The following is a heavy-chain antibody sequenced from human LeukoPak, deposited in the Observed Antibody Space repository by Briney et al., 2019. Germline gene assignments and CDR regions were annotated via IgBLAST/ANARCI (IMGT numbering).Heavy chain of an antibody. Sequence: GGSLRLSCVASGFTFSRSAMNLVRQAPGKGLEWVSGLSGSGDTTYYADSVKGRFTVSRDNSKNTVYLQMNRLTVEDSAMYYCAIGGCGSGSCYVVGHYFASWGQGALVSVSS. D-gene: IGHD2-2*01. J-gene: IGHJ4*02. V-gene: IGHV3-23*01. CDR3: AIGGCGSGSCYVVGHYFAS. CDR2: LSGSGDTT. CDR1: GFTFSRSA.